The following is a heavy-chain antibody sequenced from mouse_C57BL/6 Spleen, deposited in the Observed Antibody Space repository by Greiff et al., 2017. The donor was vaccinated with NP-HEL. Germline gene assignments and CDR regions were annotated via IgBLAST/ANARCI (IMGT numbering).Heavy chain of an antibody. Sequence: QVQLKQPGAELVRPGSSVKLSCKASGYTFTSYWMHWVKQRPIQGLEWIGNIDPSDSETHYNQKFKDKATLTVDKSSSTAYMQLSSLTSEDSAVYYCAREAYYYGSSYVYYFDYWGQGTTLTVSS. CDR2: IDPSDSET. D-gene: IGHD1-1*01. CDR3: AREAYYYGSSYVYYFDY. CDR1: GYTFTSYW. J-gene: IGHJ2*01. V-gene: IGHV1-52*01.